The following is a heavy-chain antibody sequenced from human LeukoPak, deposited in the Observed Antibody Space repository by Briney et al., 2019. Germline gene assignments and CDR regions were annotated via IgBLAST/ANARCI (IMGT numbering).Heavy chain of an antibody. CDR1: GFTFSSYA. CDR2: ISGSGGTT. J-gene: IGHJ4*02. CDR3: AGESSGYLNYYFDF. D-gene: IGHD5-12*01. Sequence: PGGSLRLSCAASGFTFSSYAMSWVRQAPGRGLEWGSAISGSGGTTFYADSVKGRFTISRDNSKNTLSLQMNSLRAEDTAVYYCAGESSGYLNYYFDFWGQGTLVTVSS. V-gene: IGHV3-23*01.